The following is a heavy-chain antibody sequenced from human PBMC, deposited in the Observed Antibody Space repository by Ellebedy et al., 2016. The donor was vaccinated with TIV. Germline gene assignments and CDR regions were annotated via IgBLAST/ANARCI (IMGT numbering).Heavy chain of an antibody. Sequence: SETLSLXXTVSGYSISSGYYWGWIRQPPGKGLEWIGSIYHSGSTYYNPSLKSRVTISVDTSKNQFSLKLSSVTAADTAVYYCARGDSSGYIFDYWGQGTLVTVSS. CDR3: ARGDSSGYIFDY. J-gene: IGHJ4*02. D-gene: IGHD3-22*01. V-gene: IGHV4-38-2*02. CDR1: GYSISSGYY. CDR2: IYHSGST.